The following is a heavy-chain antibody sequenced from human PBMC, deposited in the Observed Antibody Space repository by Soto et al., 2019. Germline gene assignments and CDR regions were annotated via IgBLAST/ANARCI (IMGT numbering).Heavy chain of an antibody. J-gene: IGHJ6*02. V-gene: IGHV1-2*04. D-gene: IGHD3-3*01. CDR1: GYTFTGYY. Sequence: ASVKVSCKASGYTFTGYYMHWVRQAPGQGLEWMGWINPNSGGTNYAQKFQGWVTMTRDTSISTAYMELSRLGSDDTAVYYCARERITIIGVVMDGMDVWAQGTTVTVSS. CDR3: ARERITIIGVVMDGMDV. CDR2: INPNSGGT.